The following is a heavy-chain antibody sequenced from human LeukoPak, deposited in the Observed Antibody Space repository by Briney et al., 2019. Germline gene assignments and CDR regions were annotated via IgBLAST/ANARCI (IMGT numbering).Heavy chain of an antibody. D-gene: IGHD3-22*01. Sequence: GGSLRLSCAASGFTFSSYAMSWVRQAPGKGLEWVSAISGSGGSTYYADSVKGRFTISRDNSKNTLYLQMNSLRAEDTAVYYCAKCYYDSSGYYYYYYYYMDVWGKGTTVTVSS. J-gene: IGHJ6*03. CDR2: ISGSGGST. V-gene: IGHV3-23*01. CDR1: GFTFSSYA. CDR3: AKCYYDSSGYYYYYYYYMDV.